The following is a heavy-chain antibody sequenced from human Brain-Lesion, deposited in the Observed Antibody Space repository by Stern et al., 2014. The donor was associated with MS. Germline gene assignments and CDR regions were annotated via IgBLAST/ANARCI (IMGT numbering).Heavy chain of an antibody. Sequence: QVQLQESGPGLVKPSQTLSLTCTVSGGPISSHSYYWSWIRQPAGKGLEWIGRIYASGNTNYNPSLKSRVSISVDTSKKPLSLRLSSVTASDTAVYYCARDYGDLEFDLWGQGTLVTVSS. CDR1: GGPISSHSYY. D-gene: IGHD4-17*01. V-gene: IGHV4-61*02. J-gene: IGHJ4*02. CDR3: ARDYGDLEFDL. CDR2: IYASGNT.